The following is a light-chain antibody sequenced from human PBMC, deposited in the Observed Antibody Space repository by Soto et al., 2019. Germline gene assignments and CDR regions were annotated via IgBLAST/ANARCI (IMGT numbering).Light chain of an antibody. CDR3: QSYDSSLSGSV. CDR1: RSNIGAGYH. Sequence: QSVLTQPPSVSGAPGQRVTISCTGSRSNIGAGYHVHWYQQLPGTAPKLLIYGNGNRPSGVPDRFSGSKSGTSASLAITGLQDEDEADYYCQSYDSSLSGSVFGGGTQLTVL. V-gene: IGLV1-40*01. CDR2: GNG. J-gene: IGLJ3*02.